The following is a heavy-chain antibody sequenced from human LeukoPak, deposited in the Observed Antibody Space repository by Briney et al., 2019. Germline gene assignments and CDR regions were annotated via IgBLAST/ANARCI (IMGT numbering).Heavy chain of an antibody. Sequence: GGSLRLSCEASGFTFSRYVMSWVRQAPGKGLERVSAITDSGGVTFYADSVKGRFTISRDNAKNSLYMQMNSLRAEDTAVYYCARDRGYRSKWYFDYWGQGTLVTVSS. CDR2: ITDSGGVT. J-gene: IGHJ4*02. CDR3: ARDRGYRSKWYFDY. CDR1: GFTFSRYV. V-gene: IGHV3-21*04. D-gene: IGHD5-18*01.